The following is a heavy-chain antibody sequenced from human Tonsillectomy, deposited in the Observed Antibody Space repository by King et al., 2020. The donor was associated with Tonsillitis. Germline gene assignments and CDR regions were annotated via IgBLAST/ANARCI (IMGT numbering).Heavy chain of an antibody. CDR1: GYTFTSYD. D-gene: IGHD6-19*01. Sequence: VQLVESGAEVKKPGASVKVSCKASGYTFTSYDINWVRQATGQGLEWMGCMNPNSGNTGYAQKFQDRVTMTRNTSISTAYMWLSSLKSEDMAVYYCARAEKRAGWPRAFNYWGQGTLVTVSS. CDR3: ARAEKRAGWPRAFNY. CDR2: MNPNSGNT. V-gene: IGHV1-8*01. J-gene: IGHJ4*02.